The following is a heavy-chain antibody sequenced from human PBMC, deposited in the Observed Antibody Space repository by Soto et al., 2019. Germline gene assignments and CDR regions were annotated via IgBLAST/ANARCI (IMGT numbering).Heavy chain of an antibody. CDR3: TTGSGYSYGPGYYYYGMDV. CDR2: IKSKTDGGTT. Sequence: GGSLRLSCAASGFTFSNAWMSWVRQAPGKGLEWVGRIKSKTDGGTTDYAAPVKGRFTISRDDSKNTLYLQMNSLKTEDTAVYYCTTGSGYSYGPGYYYYGMDVWGQGTTVTVSS. V-gene: IGHV3-15*01. CDR1: GFTFSNAW. J-gene: IGHJ6*02. D-gene: IGHD5-18*01.